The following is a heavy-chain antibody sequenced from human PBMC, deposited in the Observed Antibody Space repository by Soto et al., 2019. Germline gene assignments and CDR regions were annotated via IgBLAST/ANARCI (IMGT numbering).Heavy chain of an antibody. D-gene: IGHD3-3*01. CDR3: ARVGDRITIFGVVIEQVDY. CDR2: ISAYNGNT. J-gene: IGHJ4*02. Sequence: ASVKVSCKASGYTFTSYGISWVRQAPGQGLEWMGWISAYNGNTNYAQKLQGRVTVTTDTSTSTAYMELRSLRSDDTAVYYCARVGDRITIFGVVIEQVDYWGQGTLVTVSS. CDR1: GYTFTSYG. V-gene: IGHV1-18*04.